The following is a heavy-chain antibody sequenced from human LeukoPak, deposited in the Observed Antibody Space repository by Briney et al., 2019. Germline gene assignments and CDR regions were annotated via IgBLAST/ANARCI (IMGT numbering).Heavy chain of an antibody. CDR3: ARGSLYNWNYGGVYYYYGMDV. CDR2: IWYDGGNK. D-gene: IGHD1-7*01. J-gene: IGHJ6*02. CDR1: GFTFSSYG. V-gene: IGHV3-33*01. Sequence: GGPLRLSCAASGFTFSSYGMHWVRQAPGEGLEWVAVIWYDGGNKYYADSVKGRFTISRDNSKNTLYLQMNSLRAEDTAVYYCARGSLYNWNYGGVYYYYGMDVWGQGTTVTVSS.